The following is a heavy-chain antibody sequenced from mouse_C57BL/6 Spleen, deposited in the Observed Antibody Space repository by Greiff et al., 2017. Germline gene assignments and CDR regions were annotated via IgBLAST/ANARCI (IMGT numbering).Heavy chain of an antibody. V-gene: IGHV7-3*01. D-gene: IGHD4-1*01. CDR2: IRNKANGYTT. J-gene: IGHJ4*01. CDR3: ARYGELGQAYAMDY. Sequence: EVMLVESGGGLVQPGGSLSLSCAASGFTFTDYYMSWVRQPPGKALEWLGFIRNKANGYTTESSASVKGRFTISRDNSQSILYLQMNALRAEDSATYYCARYGELGQAYAMDYWGQGTSVTVSS. CDR1: GFTFTDYY.